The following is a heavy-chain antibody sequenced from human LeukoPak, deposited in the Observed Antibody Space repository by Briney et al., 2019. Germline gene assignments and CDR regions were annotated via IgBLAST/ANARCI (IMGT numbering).Heavy chain of an antibody. CDR2: IIPIFGTA. CDR3: ALNLYYYDSSGFAFDI. Sequence: SLRVSCKASGGTFSSYAISWVPQAPGQGREWMGGIIPIFGTANYAQKFQGRVTITADESTSTAYMELSSLRSEDTAVYYCALNLYYYDSSGFAFDIWGQGTMVTVSS. V-gene: IGHV1-69*01. J-gene: IGHJ3*02. D-gene: IGHD3-22*01. CDR1: GGTFSSYA.